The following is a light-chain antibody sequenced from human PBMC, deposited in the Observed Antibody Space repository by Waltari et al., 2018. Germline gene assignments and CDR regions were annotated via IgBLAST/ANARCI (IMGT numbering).Light chain of an antibody. V-gene: IGLV2-14*01. CDR1: SSDVGYSTY. J-gene: IGLJ3*02. CDR2: EVK. CDR3: AAHTSRGTWV. Sequence: QSALTQPASVSGSPGQSITIPCTGTSSDVGYSTYVSWYQQFPGKVPIVLISEVKIRPSGVSNRFSASKSGNTASLTISGLQSEDEADYYCAAHTSRGTWVFGGGTKVTVL.